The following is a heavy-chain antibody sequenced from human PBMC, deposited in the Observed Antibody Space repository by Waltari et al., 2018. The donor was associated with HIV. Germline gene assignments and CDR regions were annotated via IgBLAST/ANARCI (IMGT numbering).Heavy chain of an antibody. J-gene: IGHJ3*02. CDR3: ARGGGIVVKMYADDAFDI. CDR2: IYHSGGT. Sequence: QVQLQESGPGLVKPSGTLSLTCAVSGDSVSSSNWWNWVRQPPGKGLEWIGEIYHSGGTNNNPSLKGRVTISVDKSKNQFSLNMSSMTAADTAVYYCARGGGIVVKMYADDAFDIWGQGTMVTVSS. D-gene: IGHD2-2*01. CDR1: GDSVSSSNW. V-gene: IGHV4-4*02.